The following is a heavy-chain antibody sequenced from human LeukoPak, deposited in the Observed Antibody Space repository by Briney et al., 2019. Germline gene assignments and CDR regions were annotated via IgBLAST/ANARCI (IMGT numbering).Heavy chain of an antibody. Sequence: GGSLRLSCAASGITFSSYWMHWVRQAPGKGLEWVSSISSSSSYIYYADSVKGRFTISRDNAKNSLYLQMNSLRAEDTAVYYCATARVSGYFDYWGQGTLVTVSS. D-gene: IGHD6-25*01. V-gene: IGHV3-21*04. J-gene: IGHJ4*02. CDR1: GITFSSYW. CDR2: ISSSSSYI. CDR3: ATARVSGYFDY.